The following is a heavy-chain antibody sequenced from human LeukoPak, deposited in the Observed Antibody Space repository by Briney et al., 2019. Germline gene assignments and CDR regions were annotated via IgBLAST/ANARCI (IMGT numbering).Heavy chain of an antibody. CDR2: IKSKTDGGTT. D-gene: IGHD3-10*01. Sequence: KPGGSLRLSCAASGFTFSNAWMSWVRQAPGKGLEWVGRIKSKTDGGTTDYAAPVKGRFTISRDDSKNTLYLQVNSLKTEDTAVYYCTTVRDIWFGETWFDYWGQGTLVTVSS. J-gene: IGHJ4*02. V-gene: IGHV3-15*01. CDR1: GFTFSNAW. CDR3: TTVRDIWFGETWFDY.